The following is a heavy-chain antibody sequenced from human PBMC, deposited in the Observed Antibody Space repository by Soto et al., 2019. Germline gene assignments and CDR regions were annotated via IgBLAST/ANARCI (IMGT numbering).Heavy chain of an antibody. D-gene: IGHD4-4*01. CDR2: SSGSGSGGST. V-gene: IGHV3-23*01. CDR3: AKDRDDYRNYVFDY. Sequence: GGSLRLSCAASGFTFTNYAMTWVRQAPGKGLEWVSISSGSGSGGSTNYADSVKGRFTISRDNSKNTLYLQMNSLRVEDTAVYYCAKDRDDYRNYVFDYWGQGTLVTVSS. CDR1: GFTFTNYA. J-gene: IGHJ4*02.